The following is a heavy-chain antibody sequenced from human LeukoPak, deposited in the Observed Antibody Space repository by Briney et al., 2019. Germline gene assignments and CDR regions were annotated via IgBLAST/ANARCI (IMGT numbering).Heavy chain of an antibody. CDR2: VGIDSGNT. Sequence: GGSLRLSCAASGFTFSDYSMNWVRQAPGKGLGWISYVGIDSGNTNYADSVKGRFTISGDKAKNSLYLQMNSLRVEDTAVYYCARDYKYAFDNWGQGTLVTVSS. CDR1: GFTFSDYS. CDR3: ARDYKYAFDN. D-gene: IGHD5-24*01. V-gene: IGHV3-48*01. J-gene: IGHJ4*02.